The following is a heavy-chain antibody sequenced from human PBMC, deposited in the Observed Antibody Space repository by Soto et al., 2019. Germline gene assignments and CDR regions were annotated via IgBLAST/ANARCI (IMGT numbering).Heavy chain of an antibody. CDR3: AKDYPAVAGPENGMDV. V-gene: IGHV3-23*01. Sequence: HPVGSLRLSCAASGFTFSSYAMSWVRQTPGKGLEWVSAISGSGGSTYYADSVKGRFTISRDNSKNTLYLQMNSLRAEDTAVYYCAKDYPAVAGPENGMDVWGQGTTVTVSS. CDR1: GFTFSSYA. D-gene: IGHD6-19*01. J-gene: IGHJ6*02. CDR2: ISGSGGST.